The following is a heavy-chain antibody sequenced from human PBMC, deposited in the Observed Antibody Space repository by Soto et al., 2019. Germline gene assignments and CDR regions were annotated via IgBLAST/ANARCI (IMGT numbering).Heavy chain of an antibody. J-gene: IGHJ5*02. CDR1: GYTFTTFS. CDR3: ATGGYCSSTSCLSWFDP. D-gene: IGHD2-2*01. Sequence: QAPLVQSGAEVKKPGATVKVSCKASGYTFTTFSMHWLRQAPGQRPEWIGWINAGSGDTKYSQNVQGRATMTRGTSASAVYVELGKLRSEDTAMYSCATGGYCSSTSCLSWFDPWGQPILVTVSS. V-gene: IGHV1-3*01. CDR2: INAGSGDT.